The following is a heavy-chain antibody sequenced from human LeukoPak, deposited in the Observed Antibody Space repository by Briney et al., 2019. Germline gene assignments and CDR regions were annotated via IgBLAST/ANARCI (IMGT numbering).Heavy chain of an antibody. CDR3: AKLPAAAALGTGPHWFDP. D-gene: IGHD6-13*01. Sequence: GGSLRLPCAASGFTFSSYAMSWVRQAPGKGLEWVSAISGSGGSTYYADSVKGRFTISRDNSKNTLYLQMNSLRAEDTAVYYCAKLPAAAALGTGPHWFDPWGQGTLVTVSS. CDR2: ISGSGGST. V-gene: IGHV3-23*01. J-gene: IGHJ5*02. CDR1: GFTFSSYA.